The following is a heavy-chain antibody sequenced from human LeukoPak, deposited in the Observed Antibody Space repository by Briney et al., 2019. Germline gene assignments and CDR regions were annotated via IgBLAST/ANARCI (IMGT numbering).Heavy chain of an antibody. Sequence: GGSLRLSCAASGFTFSVYVMSWVRQAPGKGLEWVSFISGSGDITYYTDSVKGRFTISRDNSRNTLHLQMNSLRAGDTALYYCAKAHLPDYYYMDVWGKGTTVTVSS. CDR3: AKAHLPDYYYMDV. J-gene: IGHJ6*03. V-gene: IGHV3-23*01. CDR2: ISGSGDIT. CDR1: GFTFSVYV.